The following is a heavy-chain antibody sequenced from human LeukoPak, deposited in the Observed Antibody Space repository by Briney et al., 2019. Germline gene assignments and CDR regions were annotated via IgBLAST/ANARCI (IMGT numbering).Heavy chain of an antibody. CDR2: ISGSGGST. CDR3: AKEAYSSSSSYYYGMDV. V-gene: IGHV3-23*01. Sequence: GGSLRLSCAASGFTFSSYAMSWVRQAPGKGLEWVSAISGSGGSTYYADSVKGRFTISRDNSKNTLYLQMNSLRAEDTAVYYCAKEAYSSSSSYYYGMDVWGQGTTVTVSS. J-gene: IGHJ6*02. CDR1: GFTFSSYA. D-gene: IGHD6-6*01.